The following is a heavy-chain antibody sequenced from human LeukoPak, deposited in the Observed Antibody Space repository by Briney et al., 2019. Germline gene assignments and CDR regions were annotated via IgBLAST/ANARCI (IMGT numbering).Heavy chain of an antibody. CDR2: ISYDGSNK. J-gene: IGHJ4*02. CDR1: GFTFSSYA. D-gene: IGHD3-22*01. CDR3: ARGDYYDSSGYLDY. V-gene: IGHV3-30*04. Sequence: GRSLRLSCAASGFTFSSYAMHWVRQAPGKGLEWVAVISYDGSNKYYADSVKGRFTISRDNSKNTLYLQMNSLRAEDTAVYYCARGDYYDSSGYLDYWGQGALVTVSS.